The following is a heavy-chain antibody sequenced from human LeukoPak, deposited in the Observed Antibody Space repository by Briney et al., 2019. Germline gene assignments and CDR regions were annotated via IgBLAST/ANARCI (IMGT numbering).Heavy chain of an antibody. D-gene: IGHD6-19*01. CDR1: GFTFSSYG. J-gene: IGHJ6*02. V-gene: IGHV3-33*01. CDR2: IWYDGSNK. Sequence: QPGRSLGLSCAASGFTFSSYGMHWVRQAPGKGLEWVAVIWYDGSNKYYADSVKGRFTISRDNSKNTLYLQMNSLRAEDTAVYYCARGDSGWYFYYYGMDVWGQGTTVTVSS. CDR3: ARGDSGWYFYYYGMDV.